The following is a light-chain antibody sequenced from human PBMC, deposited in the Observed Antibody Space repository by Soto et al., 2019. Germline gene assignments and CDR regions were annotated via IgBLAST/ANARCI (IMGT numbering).Light chain of an antibody. CDR3: SAWDDRLSVV. J-gene: IGLJ3*02. Sequence: VLTQPPSASGTPGQTVTISCSGSRTNIGTNYVYWYQQFPGTAPKLLIFANDKRPSGVPERFSASKSGTSASLAISGLRSEDEAEYFCSAWDDRLSVVFGGGTKVTVL. CDR2: AND. V-gene: IGLV1-47*02. CDR1: RTNIGTNY.